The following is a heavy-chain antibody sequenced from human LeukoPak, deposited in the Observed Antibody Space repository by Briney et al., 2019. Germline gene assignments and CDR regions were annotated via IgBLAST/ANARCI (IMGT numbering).Heavy chain of an antibody. CDR1: GGSFSGYY. CDR3: ARVVWFGQTYYFDY. Sequence: SETLSLTCAVYGGSFSGYYWSWLRQPPGKGLEWIGEINHSGSTNYNPSLKSRVTISVDTSKNQFSLKLSSVTAADTAVYYCARVVWFGQTYYFDYWGQGTLVTVSS. V-gene: IGHV4-34*01. J-gene: IGHJ4*02. CDR2: INHSGST. D-gene: IGHD3-10*01.